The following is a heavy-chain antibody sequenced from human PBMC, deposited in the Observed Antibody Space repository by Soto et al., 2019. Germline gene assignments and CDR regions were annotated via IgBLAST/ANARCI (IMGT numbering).Heavy chain of an antibody. CDR1: GGTFSSYA. CDR3: ARGKAYYDILTGCFDY. J-gene: IGHJ4*02. Sequence: QVPLVQSGAEVKKPGSSVKVSCKASGGTFSSYAISWVRQAPGQGLEWMGGIIPIFGTANYAQKFQGRVTITADKSTSTAYMELSSLRSEDTAVYYCARGKAYYDILTGCFDYWGQGTLVTVSS. D-gene: IGHD3-9*01. CDR2: IIPIFGTA. V-gene: IGHV1-69*06.